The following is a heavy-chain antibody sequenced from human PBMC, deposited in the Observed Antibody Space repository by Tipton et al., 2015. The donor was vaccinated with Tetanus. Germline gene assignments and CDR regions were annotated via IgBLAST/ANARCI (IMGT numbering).Heavy chain of an antibody. CDR2: IYNTGTT. CDR3: ARDNRVPLGLGELLEFYYYYGMDV. Sequence: TLSLTCTVSGDSIGTHFWTWIRQAPGKGLEWIGYIYNTGTTYFNPSLKSRVTMSVDTSKQQVSLKLSSVTAADTAVYYCARDNRVPLGLGELLEFYYYYGMDVGGQGTTVPVSS. J-gene: IGHJ6*02. CDR1: GDSIGTHF. D-gene: IGHD3-10*01. V-gene: IGHV4-59*11.